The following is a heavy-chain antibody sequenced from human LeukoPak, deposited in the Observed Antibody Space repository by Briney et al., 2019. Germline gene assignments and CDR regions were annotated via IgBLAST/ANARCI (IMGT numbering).Heavy chain of an antibody. CDR2: IYYSGST. D-gene: IGHD1-26*01. J-gene: IGHJ4*02. CDR3: ARDRASTRSGSYFDY. V-gene: IGHV4-30-4*08. CDR1: GGSISSGDYY. Sequence: PSQTLSLTCTVSGGSISSGDYYWSWIRQPPGKGPEWIGYIYYSGSTYYNPSLKSRFTISVDTSKNQFSLKLSSVTATDTAVYYCARDRASTRSGSYFDYWGQGTLVTVSS.